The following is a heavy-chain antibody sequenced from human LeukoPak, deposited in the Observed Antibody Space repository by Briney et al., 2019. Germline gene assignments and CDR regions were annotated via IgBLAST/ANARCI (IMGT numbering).Heavy chain of an antibody. CDR1: GYSFTSYW. CDR2: IYPGDSDT. CDR3: ARSMATITPGYYGMDV. Sequence: GESLKISCKGSGYSFTSYWIGWVRQKPGKGLEWMGIIYPGDSDTRYSPSFQGQVTISADKSISTAYLQWSSLKASDTAMYYCARSMATITPGYYGMDVWGQGTTVTVSS. D-gene: IGHD5-24*01. J-gene: IGHJ6*02. V-gene: IGHV5-51*01.